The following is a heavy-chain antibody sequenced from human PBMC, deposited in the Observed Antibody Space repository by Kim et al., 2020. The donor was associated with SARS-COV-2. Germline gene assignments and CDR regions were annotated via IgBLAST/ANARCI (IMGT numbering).Heavy chain of an antibody. J-gene: IGHJ4*02. D-gene: IGHD3-10*01. CDR1: GFTFSSYA. V-gene: IGHV3-23*01. Sequence: GGSLRLSCAASGFTFSSYAMSWVRQAPGKGLEWVSAISGSGGSTYYADSVKGRFTISRDNSKNTLYLQMNSLRAEDTAVYYCAKSLTVIWFGESIPHYFDYWGQGTLVTVSS. CDR3: AKSLTVIWFGESIPHYFDY. CDR2: ISGSGGST.